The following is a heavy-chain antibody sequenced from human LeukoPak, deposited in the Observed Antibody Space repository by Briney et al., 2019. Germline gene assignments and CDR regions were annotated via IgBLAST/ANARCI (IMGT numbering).Heavy chain of an antibody. CDR3: ARGGYFDILTGYYQTQYYYPMDV. V-gene: IGHV3-30*04. CDR2: TSYDGGNK. J-gene: IGHJ6*02. CDR1: GFTFSSYA. Sequence: PGGSLRLSRAASGFTFSSYAIHWVRQAPGKGLEWVAVTSYDGGNKYYGDSVKGRFTISRDNSKSTLYLEVSSLRAEDTAVYYCARGGYFDILTGYYQTQYYYPMDVWGRGTTVTVSS. D-gene: IGHD3-9*01.